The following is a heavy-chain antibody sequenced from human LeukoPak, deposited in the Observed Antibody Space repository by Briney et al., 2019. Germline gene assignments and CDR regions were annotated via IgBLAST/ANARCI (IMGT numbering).Heavy chain of an antibody. CDR3: AKDIWPGSSSSWSNWFDP. J-gene: IGHJ5*02. Sequence: GGSLRLSCAASGFTFSSYGMHWVRQAPGKGLEWVAFIWYDGSNKYYADSVKGRFTISRDNSKNTLYLQMNSLRAEDTAVYYCAKDIWPGSSSSWSNWFDPWGQGTLVTVSS. CDR2: IWYDGSNK. D-gene: IGHD6-13*01. CDR1: GFTFSSYG. V-gene: IGHV3-30*02.